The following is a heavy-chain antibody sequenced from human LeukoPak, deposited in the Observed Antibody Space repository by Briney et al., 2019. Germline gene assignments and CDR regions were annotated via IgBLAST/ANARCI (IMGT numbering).Heavy chain of an antibody. D-gene: IGHD2-8*02. V-gene: IGHV3-7*01. CDR1: GFKFSDHY. CDR3: ARVRTEWYIDL. CDR2: MKEDGGEK. J-gene: IGHJ2*01. Sequence: GGSLRLSCAASGFKFSDHYIDWVRQAPGMGLEWVANMKEDGGEKFYVDSVRGRFTISRDNAKNSLYLQMNSLRVEDTGVYYCARVRTEWYIDLWGRGTLVTVST.